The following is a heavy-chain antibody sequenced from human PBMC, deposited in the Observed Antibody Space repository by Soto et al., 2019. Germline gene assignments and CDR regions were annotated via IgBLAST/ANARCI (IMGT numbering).Heavy chain of an antibody. CDR3: ARGSIFGVVTPYMDV. Sequence: PVESLKISCKGSGYSFTSYWIGWVRQMPGKGLEWMGIIYPGDSDTRYSPSFQGQVTISADKSISTAYLQWSSLKASDTAMYYCARGSIFGVVTPYMDVWGKGTTVNVSS. J-gene: IGHJ6*03. CDR2: IYPGDSDT. V-gene: IGHV5-51*01. CDR1: GYSFTSYW. D-gene: IGHD3-3*01.